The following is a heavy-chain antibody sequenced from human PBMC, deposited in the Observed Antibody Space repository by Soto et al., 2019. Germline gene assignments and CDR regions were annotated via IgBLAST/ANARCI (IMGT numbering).Heavy chain of an antibody. CDR3: ARSHCSSISCYVGSWDY. Sequence: QVQLVQSGAEVKKPGASVKVSCKASGYTFTGYDMHWVRQAPGQGLEWMGWINTNSGGTNYAQKFQGWVTMTRDTSISTAYMELSRLRSANTAVYYCARSHCSSISCYVGSWDYWGQGTLVTVSS. J-gene: IGHJ4*02. CDR1: GYTFTGYD. CDR2: INTNSGGT. D-gene: IGHD2-2*01. V-gene: IGHV1-2*04.